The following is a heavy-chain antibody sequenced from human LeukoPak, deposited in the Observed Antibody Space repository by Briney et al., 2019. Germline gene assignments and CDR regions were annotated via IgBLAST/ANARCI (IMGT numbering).Heavy chain of an antibody. Sequence: PSETLSLTCSVSGGSMSRYYWSWIRQPPGKGLEWIGEINHSGSTNYNPSLKSRVTISVDTSKNQFSLKLSSVTAADTAVYYCARGSGIVVVPAASYYYYYGMDVWGQGTTVTVSS. J-gene: IGHJ6*02. D-gene: IGHD2-2*01. V-gene: IGHV4-34*01. CDR3: ARGSGIVVVPAASYYYYYGMDV. CDR2: INHSGST. CDR1: GGSMSRYY.